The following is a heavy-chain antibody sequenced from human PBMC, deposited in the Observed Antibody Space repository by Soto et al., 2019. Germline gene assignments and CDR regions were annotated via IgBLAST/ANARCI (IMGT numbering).Heavy chain of an antibody. CDR1: GGSFSGYY. CDR3: ARVLTVPFGGVPVYGMDV. V-gene: IGHV4-34*01. D-gene: IGHD3-16*01. CDR2: INHSGST. J-gene: IGHJ6*02. Sequence: SETLSLTCAVYGGSFSGYYWSWIRQPPGKGLEWIGEINHSGSTNYNPSLKSRVTISVDTSKNQFSLKLSSVTAADTAVYYCARVLTVPFGGVPVYGMDVWGQGTTVTVSS.